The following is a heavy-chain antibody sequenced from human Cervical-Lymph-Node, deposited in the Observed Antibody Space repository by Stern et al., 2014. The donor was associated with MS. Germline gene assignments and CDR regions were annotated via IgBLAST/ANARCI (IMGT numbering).Heavy chain of an antibody. CDR2: ISSSSSYI. CDR3: ARDRGYGSYFDY. CDR1: GFTFSSYN. J-gene: IGHJ4*02. Sequence: LVESGGGLVKPGGSLRLSCAASGFTFSSYNMNWVRQAPGKGLEWVSSISSSSSYIYYADSVKGRFTISRDNAKNSLYLQMNSLRAEDTAVYYCARDRGYGSYFDYWGQGTLVTVSS. V-gene: IGHV3-21*01. D-gene: IGHD3-10*01.